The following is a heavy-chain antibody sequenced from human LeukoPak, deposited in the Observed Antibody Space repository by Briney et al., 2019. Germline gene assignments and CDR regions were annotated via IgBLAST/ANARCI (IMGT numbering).Heavy chain of an antibody. CDR2: ISYDGSNK. CDR1: GFTFSSYA. Sequence: GGSLRLSCAASGFTFSSYAMHWVRQAPGKGLEWVAVISYDGSNKYYADSVKGRFTISRDNSKNTLYLQMNSLRAEDTAVYYCAREGGDYVGTYFDYWGQGTLVTVSS. D-gene: IGHD4-17*01. J-gene: IGHJ4*02. V-gene: IGHV3-30-3*01. CDR3: AREGGDYVGTYFDY.